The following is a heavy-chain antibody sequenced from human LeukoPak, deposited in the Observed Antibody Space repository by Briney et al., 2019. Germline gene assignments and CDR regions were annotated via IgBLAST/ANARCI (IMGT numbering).Heavy chain of an antibody. V-gene: IGHV3-23*01. CDR3: AKDTYYYDSSGYYDGGFWFDP. CDR1: GFTFSSYA. CDR2: ISGNGDT. D-gene: IGHD3-22*01. Sequence: GGSLRLSCAASGFTFSSYAMGWVRQAPGKGLEWVSAISGNGDTYYADSVKGRFTISRDNSKNTLYLQMNSLRAEDTAVYYCAKDTYYYDSSGYYDGGFWFDPWGQGTLVTVSS. J-gene: IGHJ5*02.